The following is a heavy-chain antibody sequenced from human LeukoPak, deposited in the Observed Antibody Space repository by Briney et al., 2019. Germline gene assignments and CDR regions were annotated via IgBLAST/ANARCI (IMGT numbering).Heavy chain of an antibody. V-gene: IGHV3-33*01. CDR3: ARDEKRYCSGGSCYSDY. Sequence: GGSLRLSCAASGFTFSSYGMHWVRQAPGKGLEWVAVIWYDGSNKYYADSVKGRFTISRDNSKNTLYLQMNSLRAEDTAVYYCARDEKRYCSGGSCYSDYWGQGTLVTVSS. J-gene: IGHJ4*02. CDR2: IWYDGSNK. CDR1: GFTFSSYG. D-gene: IGHD2-15*01.